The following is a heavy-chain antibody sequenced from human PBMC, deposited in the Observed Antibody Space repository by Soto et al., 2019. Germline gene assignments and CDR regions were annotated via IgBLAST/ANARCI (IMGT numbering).Heavy chain of an antibody. V-gene: IGHV3-30*03. CDR2: ISYDGSNK. CDR1: GFTFSSYG. CDR3: ARSGGSYFGPFDS. Sequence: QVQLVESGGGVVQPGRSLRLSCAASGFTFSSYGMHWVRQAPGKGLEWVAVISYDGSNKYYADYVKGRFTISRDNSKNTLYVQMNRLRAEDTAVFYCARSGGSYFGPFDSWGQGTLVTVSS. D-gene: IGHD1-26*01. J-gene: IGHJ4*02.